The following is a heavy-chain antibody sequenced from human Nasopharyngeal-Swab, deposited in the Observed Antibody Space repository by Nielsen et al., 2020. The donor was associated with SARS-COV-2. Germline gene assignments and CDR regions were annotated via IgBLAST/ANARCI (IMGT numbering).Heavy chain of an antibody. D-gene: IGHD3-10*01. V-gene: IGHV5-51*01. CDR1: GYSFTTYW. Sequence: KVSCKASGYSFTTYWISWVRHMPGKGLEWMGIIYPGDSDTRYSPYFQGQVTISADKSISTAYLHWSSLKASDTAMYYCARQDRYGSGSYGMDVWGQGTTVTVSS. J-gene: IGHJ6*02. CDR3: ARQDRYGSGSYGMDV. CDR2: IYPGDSDT.